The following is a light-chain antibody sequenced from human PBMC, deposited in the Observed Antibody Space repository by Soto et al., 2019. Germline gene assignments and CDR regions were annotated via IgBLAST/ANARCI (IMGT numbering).Light chain of an antibody. J-gene: IGKJ1*01. CDR2: DAS. Sequence: DIQMTQSPSTLSASVGDRVTITCRASQSISSWLAWYQQKPGKAPKLLIYDASYLERGVPSRFSGSGSGTEFTLTISDLQPDDLATYYCQQYKSLWKFGQGTKVEI. CDR1: QSISSW. CDR3: QQYKSLWK. V-gene: IGKV1-5*01.